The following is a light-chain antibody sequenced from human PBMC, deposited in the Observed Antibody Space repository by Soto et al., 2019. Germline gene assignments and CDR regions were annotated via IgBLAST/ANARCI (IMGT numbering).Light chain of an antibody. J-gene: IGKJ1*01. V-gene: IGKV3-15*01. Sequence: IVIPQSPATLDVSPGERATLSCRASQSVCSNLAWYQQKPGQGPRLIIYGASTRANGIPARFSGSGAGTEFTLTISSLQSEDFAFYYCQQYNNWPGGTFGQGTKVEIK. CDR1: QSVCSN. CDR2: GAS. CDR3: QQYNNWPGGT.